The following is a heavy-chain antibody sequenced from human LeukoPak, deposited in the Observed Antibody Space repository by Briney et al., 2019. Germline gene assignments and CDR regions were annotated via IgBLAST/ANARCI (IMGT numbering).Heavy chain of an antibody. CDR2: ISWNSGNI. CDR1: GFTFDDYA. J-gene: IGHJ4*02. CDR3: AKDASPYNWNDFDY. V-gene: IGHV3-9*01. D-gene: IGHD1-1*01. Sequence: PGGSLRLSCAASGFTFDDYALHWVRQAPGKGLEWVSGISWNSGNIGYADSVKGRFTISRDNAKNSLYLQMNSLRAEDTALYYCAKDASPYNWNDFDYWGQGTLVTVSS.